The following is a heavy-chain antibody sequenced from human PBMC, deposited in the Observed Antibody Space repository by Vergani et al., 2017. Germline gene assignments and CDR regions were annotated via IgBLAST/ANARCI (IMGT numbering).Heavy chain of an antibody. D-gene: IGHD1-26*01. Sequence: QVQLQESGPGLVTPSQTLALTCTVSGGSISSGDYYWSWIRQPPGQGLEWIGYIYYSGSTYYNPSLKSRVTISVDTSKNQFSLKLSPVTAADTAVYYCARAGYHNKGAAFDIWGQGTMVTVSS. CDR2: IYYSGST. CDR1: GGSISSGDYY. V-gene: IGHV4-30-4*08. CDR3: ARAGYHNKGAAFDI. J-gene: IGHJ3*02.